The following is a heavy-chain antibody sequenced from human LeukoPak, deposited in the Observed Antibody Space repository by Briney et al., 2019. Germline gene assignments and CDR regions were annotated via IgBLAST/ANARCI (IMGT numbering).Heavy chain of an antibody. V-gene: IGHV3-33*01. CDR1: GFTFSSYG. J-gene: IGHJ3*02. CDR2: IWYDGSNK. Sequence: PGRSLRLSCAASGFTFSSYGMHWVRQAPGKGLEWVAVIWYDGSNKYYADSVKGRFTISRDNSKNTLYLQMNSLRAEDTAVYYCARETRTQTLDAFDIWGQGTMVTVSS. CDR3: ARETRTQTLDAFDI. D-gene: IGHD1-14*01.